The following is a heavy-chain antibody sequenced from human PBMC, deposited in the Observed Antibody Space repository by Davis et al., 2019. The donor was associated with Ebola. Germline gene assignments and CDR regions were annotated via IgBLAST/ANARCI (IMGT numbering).Heavy chain of an antibody. CDR3: ARRYSGRYSYHYGMDV. Sequence: SETLSLTCTVSGASISSGDYYWTWIRQPPGKGLEWIGYIYDSETTYYNPSLKSRVSISLDMTENQFSLKLTSVTAADTAIYYCARRYSGRYSYHYGMDVWGKGTTVTVSS. J-gene: IGHJ6*04. V-gene: IGHV4-30-4*01. D-gene: IGHD1-26*01. CDR1: GASISSGDYY. CDR2: IYDSETT.